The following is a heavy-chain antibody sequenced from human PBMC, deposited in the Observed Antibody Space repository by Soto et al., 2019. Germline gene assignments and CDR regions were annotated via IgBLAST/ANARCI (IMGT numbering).Heavy chain of an antibody. J-gene: IGHJ6*03. Sequence: QIQLVQSGAEVKKPGASVKLSCKASGYTFNMYAIHWVRQAPGQRLEWMGWINAGNGDIKYSQKFQGRVTLTRDTSASTVYMELNSMRSEDTAMSLCAREPLHRVSYMDAWGKGTTVTLSS. D-gene: IGHD2-15*01. V-gene: IGHV1-3*01. CDR3: AREPLHRVSYMDA. CDR2: INAGNGDI. CDR1: GYTFNMYA.